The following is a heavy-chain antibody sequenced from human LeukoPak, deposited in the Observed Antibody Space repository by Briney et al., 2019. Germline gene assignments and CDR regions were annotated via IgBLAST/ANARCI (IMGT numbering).Heavy chain of an antibody. J-gene: IGHJ4*02. Sequence: GGSLRLSCAASGFTFSSYSMNGVRQAPGKGLEWVSSISSSSYIYYADSVKGRFTISRDNAKNSLYLQMNSLRAEDTAVYYCARDGMVRGVFGRWGQGTLVTVSS. D-gene: IGHD3-10*01. V-gene: IGHV3-21*01. CDR1: GFTFSSYS. CDR3: ARDGMVRGVFGR. CDR2: ISSSSYI.